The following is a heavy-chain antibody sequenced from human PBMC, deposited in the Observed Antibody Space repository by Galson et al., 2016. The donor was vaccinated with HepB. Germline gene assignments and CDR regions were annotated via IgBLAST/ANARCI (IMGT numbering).Heavy chain of an antibody. D-gene: IGHD1-26*01. CDR3: ARGDIVGAIFDY. V-gene: IGHV3-21*01. CDR1: GFTFSSYS. Sequence: SLRLSCAASGFTFSSYSMNWVRRAPGKGLEWVSSISSSSSYIYYADSVKGRFTISRDNAKNSLYLQMNSLRAEDTAVYYCARGDIVGAIFDYWGQGTLVTVSS. J-gene: IGHJ4*02. CDR2: ISSSSSYI.